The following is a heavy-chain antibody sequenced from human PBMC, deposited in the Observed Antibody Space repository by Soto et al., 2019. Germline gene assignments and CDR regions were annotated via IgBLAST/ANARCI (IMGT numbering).Heavy chain of an antibody. D-gene: IGHD3-10*01. V-gene: IGHV4-59*01. CDR1: GGSISSYY. Sequence: QVQLQESGPGLVKPSETLSLTCTVSGGSISSYYWIWIRQPPGKGLEWIGYIYYSGSTNYSPSLEGRVTISVDTSNNHCSLKLSSVSAADTGVYYWARNRFLEDVWGQGTTVTVSS. J-gene: IGHJ6*02. CDR3: ARNRFLEDV. CDR2: IYYSGST.